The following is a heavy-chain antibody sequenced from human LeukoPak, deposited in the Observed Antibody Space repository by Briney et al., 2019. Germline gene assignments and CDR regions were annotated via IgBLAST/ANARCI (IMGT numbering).Heavy chain of an antibody. J-gene: IGHJ4*02. CDR3: ARGDRVGITTGHFDY. CDR1: GFTVSSNY. Sequence: GGSLRLSCAASGFTVSSNYMSWVRQAPGKGLEWVANIKQDGSEKYYVDSVKGRFTISRDDVKGSLFLQMDSLGADDTAVYFCARGDRVGITTGHFDYWGQGALVTVSS. CDR2: IKQDGSEK. D-gene: IGHD2-21*01. V-gene: IGHV3-7*03.